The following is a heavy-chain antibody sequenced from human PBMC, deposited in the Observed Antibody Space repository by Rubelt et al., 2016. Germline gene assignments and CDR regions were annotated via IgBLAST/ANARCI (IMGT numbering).Heavy chain of an antibody. CDR1: GGSISSSSYF. CDR3: ARGPSKNTDYYYYAMDV. CDR2: IYFSGNT. Sequence: QLQLQESGPRLVKPSETLSLTCTVSGGSISSSSYFWGWIRQPPGKGLEWIGSIYFSGNTHYNPSRRSGGTHYGERCKNPCARKLGSVTAADTAVYYCARGPSKNTDYYYYAMDVWGQGTTGTVSS. D-gene: IGHD1/OR15-1a*01. V-gene: IGHV4-39*07. J-gene: IGHJ6*02.